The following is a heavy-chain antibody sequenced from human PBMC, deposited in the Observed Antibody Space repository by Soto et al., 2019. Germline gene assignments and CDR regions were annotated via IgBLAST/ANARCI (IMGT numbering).Heavy chain of an antibody. CDR3: ARDQCYGGTCFDDSFDI. D-gene: IGHD2-15*01. CDR2: INTGNGET. V-gene: IGHV1-3*04. Sequence: ASVKVSCKASGKASGNTLTDYSLHWVRQAPGLSLEWMGWINTGNGETEYSQKFQGRVTITRDASARTAYMELRSLRSEDTSVYYCARDQCYGGTCFDDSFDIWGQGTMVTVSS. CDR1: GNTLTDYS. J-gene: IGHJ3*02.